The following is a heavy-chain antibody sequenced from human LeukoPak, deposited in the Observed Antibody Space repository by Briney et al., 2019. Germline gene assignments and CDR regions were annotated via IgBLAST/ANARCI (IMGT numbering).Heavy chain of an antibody. CDR3: ASLYGSGSYYPSDY. CDR2: IYYSGST. D-gene: IGHD3-10*01. J-gene: IGHJ4*02. CDR1: GGSISSSNYF. V-gene: IGHV4-39*07. Sequence: SETLSLTFIVSGGSISSSNYFRGWIRQPPGKGLEWIGSIYYSGSTYYTPSLKSRVTISVDTSKNQFSLKLSSVTAADTAVYYCASLYGSGSYYPSDYWGQGTLVTVSS.